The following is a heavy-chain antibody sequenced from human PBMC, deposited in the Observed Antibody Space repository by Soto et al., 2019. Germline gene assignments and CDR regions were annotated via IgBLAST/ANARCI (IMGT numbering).Heavy chain of an antibody. CDR3: ARAPGPLIWFGDG. D-gene: IGHD3-10*01. CDR1: GGSFSGYY. CDR2: INHSGST. J-gene: IGHJ4*02. V-gene: IGHV4-34*01. Sequence: SETLSLTCAVYGGSFSGYYWSWIRQPPGKGLEWIGEINHSGSTNYNPSLKSRVTISVDTSKNQFSLKLSSVTAADTAVYYGARAPGPLIWFGDGWGQGTLGT.